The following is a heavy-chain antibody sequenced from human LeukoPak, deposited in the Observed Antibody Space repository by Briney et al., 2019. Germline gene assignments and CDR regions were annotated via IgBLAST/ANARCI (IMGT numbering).Heavy chain of an antibody. V-gene: IGHV5-51*01. CDR1: GYIFPIYW. CDR3: ARLNGGANLLGDSLDI. CDR2: IYPGDSNV. Sequence: GESLQISCEGSGYIFPIYWIAWVRQLPGKGVEGMGIIYPGDSNVRYSPSFQGQVTISADKSVTTAYLQWSSLKASDTAMYFCARLNGGANLLGDSLDIWGQGTMVTVSS. J-gene: IGHJ3*02. D-gene: IGHD4/OR15-4a*01.